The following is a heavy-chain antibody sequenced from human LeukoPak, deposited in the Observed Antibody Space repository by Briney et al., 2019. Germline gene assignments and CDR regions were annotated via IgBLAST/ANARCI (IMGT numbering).Heavy chain of an antibody. CDR2: IIPIFGTA. D-gene: IGHD5-12*01. CDR3: ARGGYSGYDHLFDY. CDR1: GGTFSSYA. Sequence: ASVKVSCKASGGTFSSYAISWVQQAPGQGLEWMGGIIPIFGTANYAQKFQGRVTITTDESTSTAYMELSSLRSEDTAVYYCARGGYSGYDHLFDYWGQGTLVTVSS. V-gene: IGHV1-69*05. J-gene: IGHJ4*02.